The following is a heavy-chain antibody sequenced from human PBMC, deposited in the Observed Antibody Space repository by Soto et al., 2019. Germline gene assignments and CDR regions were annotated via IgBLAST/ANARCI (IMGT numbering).Heavy chain of an antibody. Sequence: SETLSLTCTVSGCSISSSSYYWGWIRQPPGKGLEWIGSIYYSGSTYYNPSLKSRVTISVDTSKNQFSLKLSSVTAADTAVYYCGRGGYDYGRWFDPWGQGTLVTSPQ. J-gene: IGHJ5*02. CDR3: GRGGYDYGRWFDP. D-gene: IGHD5-12*01. V-gene: IGHV4-39*01. CDR2: IYYSGST. CDR1: GCSISSSSYY.